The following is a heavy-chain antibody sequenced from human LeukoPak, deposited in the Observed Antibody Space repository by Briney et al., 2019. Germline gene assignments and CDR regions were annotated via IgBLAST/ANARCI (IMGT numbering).Heavy chain of an antibody. D-gene: IGHD3-10*01. CDR3: ARHFRGPYAESDY. CDR2: IYSSGFT. Sequence: KPSETLSLTCSVSGGSIRSSSYYWAWIRQPPGEGLEWIGSIYSSGFTSYKPSLKSRLTISVDTSKNQFSLKLSSVTAADTAVYYCARHFRGPYAESDYWGQGTLVTVSS. V-gene: IGHV4-39*01. CDR1: GGSIRSSSYY. J-gene: IGHJ4*02.